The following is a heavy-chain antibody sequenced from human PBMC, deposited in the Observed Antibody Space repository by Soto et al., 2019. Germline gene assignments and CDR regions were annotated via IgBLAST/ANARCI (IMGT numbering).Heavy chain of an antibody. CDR1: GFTFSDYY. D-gene: IGHD1-26*01. J-gene: IGHJ4*02. CDR2: ISSSGSTI. Sequence: QVQLVESGGDLVKPGGSLRLSCAASGFTFSDYYMSWIRQAPGKGLEWVSYISSSGSTIYYADSVKARFTISRDNAKNTVYLKMNSLRVEDTAVYYCARDYSSGGVVSSDYWGQGTLITVFS. CDR3: ARDYSSGGVVSSDY. V-gene: IGHV3-11*01.